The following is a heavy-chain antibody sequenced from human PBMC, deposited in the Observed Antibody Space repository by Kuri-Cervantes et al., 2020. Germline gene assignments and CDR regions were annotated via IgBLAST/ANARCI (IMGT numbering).Heavy chain of an antibody. J-gene: IGHJ3*02. Sequence: ETLSLTCTVSGGSISSYYWSWIRQPPGKALEWPAHIFSNDEKSYSTSLKSRLTISKDTSKSQVVLTMTNMDPVDTATYYCARIYQWLLRGAFDIWGQGTMVTVSS. CDR1: GGSISSYYW. V-gene: IGHV2-26*01. CDR3: ARIYQWLLRGAFDI. CDR2: IFSNDEK. D-gene: IGHD3-22*01.